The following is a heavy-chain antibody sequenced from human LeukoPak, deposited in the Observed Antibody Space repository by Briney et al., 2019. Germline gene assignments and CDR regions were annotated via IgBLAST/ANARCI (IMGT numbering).Heavy chain of an antibody. CDR2: ISSSSSYI. Sequence: PGGSLRLSCAASGFTFSSYSMNWVRQAPGKGLEWVSSISSSSSYIYYADSVKGRFTISRDNAKNSLYPQMNSLRAEDTAVYYCARVGQQLVQGFDYWGQGTLVTVSS. D-gene: IGHD6-13*01. J-gene: IGHJ4*02. V-gene: IGHV3-21*01. CDR1: GFTFSSYS. CDR3: ARVGQQLVQGFDY.